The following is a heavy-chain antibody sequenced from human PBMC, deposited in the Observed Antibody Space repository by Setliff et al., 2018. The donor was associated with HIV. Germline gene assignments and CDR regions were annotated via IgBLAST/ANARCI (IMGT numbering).Heavy chain of an antibody. CDR1: GYTFKNTG. J-gene: IGHJ5*02. D-gene: IGHD2-8*02. V-gene: IGHV1-18*01. CDR2: ISAYNGNT. CDR3: ARYAASGTGWFDP. Sequence: GASVKVSCKASGYTFKNTGVTWVRQAPGQGLEWMAWISAYNGNTRYAQNFQGRVAMTTDTSTSTAYMELKSLTSDDTAVYYCARYAASGTGWFDPWGQGTQVTVSS.